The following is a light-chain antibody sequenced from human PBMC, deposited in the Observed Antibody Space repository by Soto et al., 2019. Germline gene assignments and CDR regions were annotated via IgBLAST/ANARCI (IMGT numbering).Light chain of an antibody. CDR3: QQYSQWPLT. CDR2: GAS. CDR1: EGVTNN. Sequence: EIVMTQSPDTLSVSPGERATLSCRASEGVTNNLAWYQRKPGQAPRLFIYGASTRATDVPVRFSGRGSGTEFTLTISSPQPEDSAVYYCQQYSQWPLTLGGGTKVEIK. J-gene: IGKJ4*01. V-gene: IGKV3-15*01.